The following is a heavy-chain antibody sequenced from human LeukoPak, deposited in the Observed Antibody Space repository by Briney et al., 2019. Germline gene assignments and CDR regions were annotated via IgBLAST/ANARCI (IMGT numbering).Heavy chain of an antibody. CDR3: ARDGRGVWGSYRRALFDY. CDR1: SYTFTSNG. CDR2: IRAYSPNT. J-gene: IGHJ4*02. V-gene: IGHV1-18*01. D-gene: IGHD3-16*02. Sequence: SVKLSCNASSYTFTSNGISWERQAPGQGLEWMGWIRAYSPNTTYEQKVQGRVTMYTDTSTSTAYMKLRSLRSDDTAVYYCARDGRGVWGSYRRALFDYWGQGTLATVSS.